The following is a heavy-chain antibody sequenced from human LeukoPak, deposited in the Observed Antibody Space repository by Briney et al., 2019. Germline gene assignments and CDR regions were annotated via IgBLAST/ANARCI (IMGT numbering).Heavy chain of an antibody. CDR1: GFTFSSYA. CDR3: AKEIYGDSTGGRFQH. J-gene: IGHJ1*01. V-gene: IGHV3-23*01. Sequence: GGSLRLSCAASGFTFSSYAMSWVRQAPGKGLEWLSVISGSGGSTYYADSVKGRFTISRDNSKNTLYLQMNSLRAEDTAVYYCAKEIYGDSTGGRFQHWGQGTLVTVSS. D-gene: IGHD4-17*01. CDR2: ISGSGGST.